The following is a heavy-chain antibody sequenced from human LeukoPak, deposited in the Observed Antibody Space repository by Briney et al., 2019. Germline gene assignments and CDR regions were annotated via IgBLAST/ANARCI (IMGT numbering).Heavy chain of an antibody. CDR3: AREVGYCSRTSCLDWFDP. D-gene: IGHD2-2*01. CDR1: GYSISSGYY. V-gene: IGHV4-38-2*01. J-gene: IGHJ5*02. Sequence: PSETLSLTCAVSGYSISSGYYWGWIRQPPGKGLEWIGNIYQSGSTFHNPSHKSRATISLDTSKNQFSLKLRSVTAADTAVYYCAREVGYCSRTSCLDWFDPWGQGTLVTVSS. CDR2: IYQSGST.